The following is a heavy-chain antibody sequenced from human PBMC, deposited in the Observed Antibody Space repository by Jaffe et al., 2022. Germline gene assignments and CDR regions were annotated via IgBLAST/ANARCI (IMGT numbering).Heavy chain of an antibody. Sequence: EVQLVESGGGLVQPGRSLRLSCAASGFTFDDYAMHWVRQAPGKGLEWVSGISWNSGSIGYADSVKGRFTISRDNAKNSLYLQMNSLRAEDTALYYCAKGGSGGDYGDYVRDYYYYYYMDVWGKGTTVTVSS. D-gene: IGHD4-17*01. J-gene: IGHJ6*03. V-gene: IGHV3-9*01. CDR2: ISWNSGSI. CDR3: AKGGSGGDYGDYVRDYYYYYYMDV. CDR1: GFTFDDYA.